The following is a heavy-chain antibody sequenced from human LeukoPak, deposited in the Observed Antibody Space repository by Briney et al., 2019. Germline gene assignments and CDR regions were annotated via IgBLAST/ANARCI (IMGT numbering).Heavy chain of an antibody. CDR1: GGSISSYY. J-gene: IGHJ3*02. CDR2: IYYSGST. Sequence: SETLSLTCTVSGGSISSYYWSWIRQPPGKGLEWIGYIYYSGSTNYNPSLKSRVTISVDTSKNQFSLKLSSVTAADTAVYYCARHNYYYDSSGSDAFDTWGQGTMVIVSS. CDR3: ARHNYYYDSSGSDAFDT. V-gene: IGHV4-59*08. D-gene: IGHD3-22*01.